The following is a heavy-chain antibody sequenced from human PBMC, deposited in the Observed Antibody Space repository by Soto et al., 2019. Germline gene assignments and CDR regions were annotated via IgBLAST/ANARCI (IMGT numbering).Heavy chain of an antibody. V-gene: IGHV3-21*01. CDR1: GFTFSSYS. D-gene: IGHD2-15*01. Sequence: GGSLRLSCAASGFTFSSYSMNWVRQAPGKGLEWVSSISSSSSYIYYADSVKGRFTISRDNAKNSLYLQMNSLRAEDTAVYYCARDGSGGYVVPGAFDIWGQGTMVTVSS. CDR2: ISSSSSYI. J-gene: IGHJ3*02. CDR3: ARDGSGGYVVPGAFDI.